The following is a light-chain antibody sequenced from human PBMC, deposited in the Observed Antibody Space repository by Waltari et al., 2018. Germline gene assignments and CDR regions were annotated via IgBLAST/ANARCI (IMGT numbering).Light chain of an antibody. CDR1: QSVNSW. CDR2: KAS. V-gene: IGKV1-5*03. J-gene: IGKJ4*01. Sequence: DIQMTQSPSTLSASVGDSVTITCRASQSVNSWLAWYQQKPGKAPKLLIYKASSLESGVQSRFSGSGSGTEFTLTINSLQPDDFATYYCQHYNSYPLTFGGGTKVEIK. CDR3: QHYNSYPLT.